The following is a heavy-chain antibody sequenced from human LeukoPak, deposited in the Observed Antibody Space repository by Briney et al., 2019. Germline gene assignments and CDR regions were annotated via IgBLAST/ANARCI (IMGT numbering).Heavy chain of an antibody. D-gene: IGHD5-12*01. J-gene: IGHJ4*02. V-gene: IGHV4-39*01. Sequence: SETLSLTCTVSGGSISSNDYYWGWIRQPPGKGLEWIGSVYYSGSTYYNPSLKSRVTISVDTSKNQFSLKLSSVTAADTAVYYCARVKGWLRSTAYFDYWGQGTLVTVSS. CDR2: VYYSGST. CDR1: GGSISSNDYY. CDR3: ARVKGWLRSTAYFDY.